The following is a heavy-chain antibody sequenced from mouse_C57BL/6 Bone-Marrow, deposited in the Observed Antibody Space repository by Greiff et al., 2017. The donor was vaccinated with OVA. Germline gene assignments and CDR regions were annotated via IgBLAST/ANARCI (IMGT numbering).Heavy chain of an antibody. CDR2: ILPGSGST. V-gene: IGHV1-9*01. D-gene: IGHD1-1*01. CDR1: GYTFTGYW. Sequence: VQLQESGAELMKPGASVKLSCKATGYTFTGYWIEWVKQRPGHGLEWIGEILPGSGSTNYTEKFKGKATFTADTSSNTAYMQLSSLTTEDSAIYDCARYYYGSSYGYFDVWGTGTTVTVSS. J-gene: IGHJ1*03. CDR3: ARYYYGSSYGYFDV.